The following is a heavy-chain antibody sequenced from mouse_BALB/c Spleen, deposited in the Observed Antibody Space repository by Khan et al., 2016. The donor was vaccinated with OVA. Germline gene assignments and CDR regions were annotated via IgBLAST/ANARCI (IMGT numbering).Heavy chain of an antibody. J-gene: IGHJ2*01. CDR2: INPTSGHT. CDR1: GYTFTTYW. Sequence: QIQLVQSGAELAKPGASVKMSCKTSGYTFTTYWMHWVKQRPGQGLEWIGYINPTSGHTDYNEKFKDKATLSADKSSSTAYMQLSSLTSEDSAVYYCTRDRIDYGGQGTTLTVSS. V-gene: IGHV1-7*01. CDR3: TRDRIDY.